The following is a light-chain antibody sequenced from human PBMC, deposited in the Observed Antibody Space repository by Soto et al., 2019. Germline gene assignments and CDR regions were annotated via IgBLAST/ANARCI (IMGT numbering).Light chain of an antibody. CDR1: TSNIGSNT. J-gene: IGLJ2*01. V-gene: IGLV1-44*01. CDR2: NNA. Sequence: QSVLTQPPSASGTPGQRVTLSCSGGTSNIGSNTVTWYQQLPGTAPKLLIYNNAQRPSGVPDRFSGSKSGTSASLAISGLQSEDEAEYYCAAWDDSLSGPVFGGGTKVTVL. CDR3: AAWDDSLSGPV.